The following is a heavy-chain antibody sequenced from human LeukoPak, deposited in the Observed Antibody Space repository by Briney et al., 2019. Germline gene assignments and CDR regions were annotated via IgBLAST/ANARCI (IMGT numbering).Heavy chain of an antibody. CDR2: IYYSGST. CDR1: GGSISRYY. CDR3: AKVGDFGSGTSFDY. V-gene: IGHV4-59*01. J-gene: IGHJ4*02. D-gene: IGHD3-10*01. Sequence: SETLSLTCTVSGGSISRYYWSWIQQPPGKELEWIGYIYYSGSTNYNPSLKSRVTISIDTSKNQFSLMLSSVTAADTAVYYCAKVGDFGSGTSFDYWGQGTLVTVSS.